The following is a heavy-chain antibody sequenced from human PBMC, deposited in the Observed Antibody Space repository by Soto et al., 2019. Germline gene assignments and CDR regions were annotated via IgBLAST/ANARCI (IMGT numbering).Heavy chain of an antibody. CDR3: AHSDYDYIWGSYRFGY. CDR2: IYWDDDK. D-gene: IGHD3-16*02. V-gene: IGHV2-5*02. Sequence: QITLKESGPTLVKPTQTLTLTCTFSGFSLSTSGVGVGWIRQPPGKALEWLALIYWDDDKRYSPSLKSRLTITKDTSKNQVVLTMTNMDPVDTATYYCAHSDYDYIWGSYRFGYWGQGTLVTVSS. J-gene: IGHJ4*02. CDR1: GFSLSTSGVG.